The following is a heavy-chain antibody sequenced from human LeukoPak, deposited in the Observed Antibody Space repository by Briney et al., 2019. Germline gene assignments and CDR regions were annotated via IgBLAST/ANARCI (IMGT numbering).Heavy chain of an antibody. J-gene: IGHJ6*02. Sequence: GGSLRLSCAASGFTFNTFGKNWVRQAPGKGLEWVAVIWYDGGIKYYADSVKGRFTVSRDNSKSTLYLQLNSLRAEDTAVYYCARISCTGNSCRPYSYYDMDVWGQGRTVTVSS. D-gene: IGHD2-8*02. CDR2: IWYDGGIK. CDR3: ARISCTGNSCRPYSYYDMDV. V-gene: IGHV3-33*01. CDR1: GFTFNTFG.